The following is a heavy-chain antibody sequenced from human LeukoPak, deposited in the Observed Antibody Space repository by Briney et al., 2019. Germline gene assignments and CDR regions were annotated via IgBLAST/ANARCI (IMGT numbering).Heavy chain of an antibody. J-gene: IGHJ4*02. CDR3: AREGSNWSFDY. CDR1: GFTFSSYE. Sequence: PGGSLRLSCVASGFTFSSYEMNWVRHAPGKGLEEVSYISNSGTTIYYTDSVKGRFTISRDNAKNSLYLQMNSLRAEDTAVYYCAREGSNWSFDYWGQGTLVTVSS. V-gene: IGHV3-48*03. D-gene: IGHD6-13*01. CDR2: ISNSGTTI.